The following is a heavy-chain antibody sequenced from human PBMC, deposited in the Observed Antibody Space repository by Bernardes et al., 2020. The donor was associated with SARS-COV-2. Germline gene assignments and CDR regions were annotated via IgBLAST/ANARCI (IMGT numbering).Heavy chain of an antibody. CDR3: ARVYLGGDSSGYYYGWFDP. CDR2: IYYSGST. J-gene: IGHJ5*02. CDR1: GGSISSYY. V-gene: IGHV4-59*01. Sequence: ETLSLTCTVSGGSISSYYWSWIRQPPGKGLEWIGYIYYSGSTNYNPSLKSRVTISVDTSKNQFSLKLSSVTAADTAVYYCARVYLGGDSSGYYYGWFDPWGQGTLVTVSS. D-gene: IGHD3-22*01.